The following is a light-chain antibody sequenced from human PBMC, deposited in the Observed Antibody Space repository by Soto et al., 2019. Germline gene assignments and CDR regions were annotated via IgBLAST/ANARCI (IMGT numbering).Light chain of an antibody. CDR3: CSYAGTNNVV. J-gene: IGLJ2*01. V-gene: IGLV2-8*01. Sequence: QSVLTQPPSASGSPGQSVTVSCTGTSSDVGLYNYVSWSQQHPGKAPKLMIFEVNERPSGVPDRFSGSKSGNTASLTVSGLQADDEGDFYCCSYAGTNNVVFGGGTKLTVL. CDR2: EVN. CDR1: SSDVGLYNY.